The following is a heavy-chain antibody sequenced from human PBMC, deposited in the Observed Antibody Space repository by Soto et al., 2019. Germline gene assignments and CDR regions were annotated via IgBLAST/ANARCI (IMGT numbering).Heavy chain of an antibody. CDR1: GGSISSGGYY. CDR3: AGSPSSIHFDY. Sequence: SETLFLTCTVSGGSISSGGYYYSWIRQHPGKGLEWIGYIYYSGSTYYNPSLKSRFTISVDTSKNQFSLRLSSVTAADTAVYYCAGSPSSIHFDYWGQGTLVTVSS. CDR2: IYYSGST. V-gene: IGHV4-31*03. D-gene: IGHD1-26*01. J-gene: IGHJ4*02.